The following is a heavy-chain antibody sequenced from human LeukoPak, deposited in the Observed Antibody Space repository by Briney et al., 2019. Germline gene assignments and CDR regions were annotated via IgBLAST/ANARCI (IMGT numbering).Heavy chain of an antibody. V-gene: IGHV3-30*04. J-gene: IGHJ4*02. CDR1: GFTFSSYA. CDR2: ISYDGSNQ. CDR3: ARQNTPHGNFDY. D-gene: IGHD1-26*01. Sequence: PGGSLRLSCAASGFTFSSYAMEWVRQAPGEGLEWVAVISYDGSNQYYADSVKGRLTISRDNSKSTLYLQMNSLRVGDTAVYYCARQNTPHGNFDYWGQGTLLTVSS.